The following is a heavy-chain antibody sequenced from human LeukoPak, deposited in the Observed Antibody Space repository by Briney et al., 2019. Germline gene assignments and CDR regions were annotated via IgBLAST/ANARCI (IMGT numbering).Heavy chain of an antibody. CDR3: ARQRYQRDGFDI. CDR1: GFTFSNYE. J-gene: IGHJ3*02. Sequence: PGGSLRLSCAASGFTFSNYEMNGVRQAPGKGLEWVSYIITSGTTIYYADSVKGRFTISRDNAKNSLYLQMNSLRAEDTAVYYCARQRYQRDGFDIWGQGTMVTVSS. D-gene: IGHD2-2*01. V-gene: IGHV3-48*03. CDR2: IITSGTTI.